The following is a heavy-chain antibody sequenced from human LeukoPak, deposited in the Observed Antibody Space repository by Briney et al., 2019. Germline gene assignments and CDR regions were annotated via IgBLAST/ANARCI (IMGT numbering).Heavy chain of an antibody. CDR3: ARGGSQFGELKFRRRNWFDP. Sequence: SETLSLTCAVYGGSFSGYYWSWIRQPPGKGLEWIGEINHSRRTHYNPSLKSRVTISVDTSKNQFSLKLSSVTAADTAVYYCARGGSQFGELKFRRRNWFDPWGQGTLVTVSS. D-gene: IGHD3-10*01. V-gene: IGHV4-34*01. CDR2: INHSRRT. CDR1: GGSFSGYY. J-gene: IGHJ5*02.